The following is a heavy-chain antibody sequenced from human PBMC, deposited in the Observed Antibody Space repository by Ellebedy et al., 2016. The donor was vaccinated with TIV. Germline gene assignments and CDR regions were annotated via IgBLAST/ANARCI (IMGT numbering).Heavy chain of an antibody. CDR3: ARWFGELLYVRWFDP. D-gene: IGHD3-10*01. Sequence: SETLSLTCTVSGGSIASSSNYWGWIRQPPGKGLEWIGSMYYSGTTSYNPSLKSRVTISVDTSKSQFSLKLTSVTAADTAVYYCARWFGELLYVRWFDPWGQGTLVTVSS. CDR2: MYYSGTT. J-gene: IGHJ5*02. CDR1: GGSIASSSNY. V-gene: IGHV4-39*01.